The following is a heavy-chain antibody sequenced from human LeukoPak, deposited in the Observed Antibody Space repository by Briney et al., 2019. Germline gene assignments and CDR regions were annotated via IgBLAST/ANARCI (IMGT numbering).Heavy chain of an antibody. CDR3: ARVRVTGYSNFAY. D-gene: IGHD3-9*01. Sequence: GGSLRLSCAASGFTISSYYMAWVRQAPGKGLEWVSVIYHSGNTDYADSVKGRFIISRDNSKNTVYLQMSSLRAEDTAVYYCARVRVTGYSNFAYWGQGTLVTVSS. J-gene: IGHJ4*02. CDR2: IYHSGNT. V-gene: IGHV3-53*01. CDR1: GFTISSYY.